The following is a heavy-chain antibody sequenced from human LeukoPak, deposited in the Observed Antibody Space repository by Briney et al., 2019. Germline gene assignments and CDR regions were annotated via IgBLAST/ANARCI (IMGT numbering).Heavy chain of an antibody. CDR2: IYYGGDT. Sequence: SETLSLTCTVSGDSISRYYWSWIRQSPGKGLEWIGYIYYGGDTNYNPSLKSRVTISVDTSKNQISLKLTSVTAADTAVYYCARLQATVSIHSYFDYWGQGTLVTVSS. CDR3: ARLQATVSIHSYFDY. J-gene: IGHJ4*02. CDR1: GDSISRYY. D-gene: IGHD4-17*01. V-gene: IGHV4-59*01.